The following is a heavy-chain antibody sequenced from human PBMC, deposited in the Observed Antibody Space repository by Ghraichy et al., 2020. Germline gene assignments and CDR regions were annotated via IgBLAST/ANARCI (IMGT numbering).Heavy chain of an antibody. V-gene: IGHV3-23*01. CDR3: VKDYGDGNPLDY. J-gene: IGHJ4*02. D-gene: IGHD4/OR15-4a*01. Sequence: GGSLRLSCAASGFTYSSYAMSWVRQAPGKGLEWVSGINENGGSTHYADSVKGRFTISRDNSKKTLNLQMNSLRAEDTAVYYCVKDYGDGNPLDYGGQGTLVTVSS. CDR1: GFTYSSYA. CDR2: INENGGST.